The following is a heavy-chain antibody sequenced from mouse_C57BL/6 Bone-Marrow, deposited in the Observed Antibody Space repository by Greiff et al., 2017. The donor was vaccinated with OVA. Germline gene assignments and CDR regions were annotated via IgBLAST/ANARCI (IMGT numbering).Heavy chain of an antibody. J-gene: IGHJ2*01. Sequence: VQLQQSGAELVMPGASVKLSCKASGYTFTSYWMHWVKQRPGQGLEWIGEIDPSDSYTNYNQKFKGKSTLTVDKSSSTAYMQLSSLTSEDSAVYYCAREGYYDSFDYWGQGTTLTVSS. CDR2: IDPSDSYT. V-gene: IGHV1-69*01. D-gene: IGHD1-1*02. CDR3: AREGYYDSFDY. CDR1: GYTFTSYW.